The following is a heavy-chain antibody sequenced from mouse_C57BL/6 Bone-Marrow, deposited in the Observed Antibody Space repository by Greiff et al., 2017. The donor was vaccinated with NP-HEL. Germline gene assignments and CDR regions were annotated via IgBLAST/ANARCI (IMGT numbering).Heavy chain of an antibody. Sequence: QVQLQQPGAELVKPGASVKLSCKASGYTFTSYWMHWVKQRPGQGLEWIGMLHPNSVSTNYNEKFTSTATLTVAKSSSTAYMQLSSLTSEESAVYYCARERKLYYAMDYWGQGTSVTVSS. CDR1: GYTFTSYW. CDR2: LHPNSVST. D-gene: IGHD1-3*01. J-gene: IGHJ4*01. V-gene: IGHV1-64*01. CDR3: ARERKLYYAMDY.